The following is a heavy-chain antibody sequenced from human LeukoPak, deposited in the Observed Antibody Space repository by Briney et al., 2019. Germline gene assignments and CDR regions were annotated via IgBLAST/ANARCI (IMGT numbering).Heavy chain of an antibody. J-gene: IGHJ6*03. Sequence: SETLSLTCAVYGGSFSGYYWSWIRQPPGKGLEWIGEINHSGSTNYNPSLKSRVTISVDTSKNQFSLKLSSVTAADTAVYYCARDGTYYYGSGSYRIYYYMDVWGKGTTVTISS. D-gene: IGHD3-10*01. CDR2: INHSGST. V-gene: IGHV4-34*01. CDR3: ARDGTYYYGSGSYRIYYYMDV. CDR1: GGSFSGYY.